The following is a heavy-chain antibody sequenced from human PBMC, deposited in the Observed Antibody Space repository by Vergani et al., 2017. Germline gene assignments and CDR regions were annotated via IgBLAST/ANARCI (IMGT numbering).Heavy chain of an antibody. CDR2: ISSSSSTI. CDR1: GFTFSSYS. D-gene: IGHD2-2*01. Sequence: EVQLVESGGGLVQPGGSLRLSCAASGFTFSSYSMNWVCQAPGKGLEWVSYISSSSSTIYYADSVKGRFTISRDNAKNSLYLQMNSLRAEDTAVYYCARDAHGWHCSSTSCSNYYYYGMDVWGQGTTVTVSS. CDR3: ARDAHGWHCSSTSCSNYYYYGMDV. J-gene: IGHJ6*02. V-gene: IGHV3-48*01.